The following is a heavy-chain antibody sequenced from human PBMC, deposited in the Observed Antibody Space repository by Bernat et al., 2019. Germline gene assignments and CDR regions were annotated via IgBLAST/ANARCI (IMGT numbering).Heavy chain of an antibody. CDR3: ARSVGSGWYWWFDP. CDR2: INHSGST. Sequence: QVQLQQWGAGLLKPSETLSLTCAVYGGSFSGYYWSWIRQPPGKGLEWIGEINHSGSTNYNPALKSRVTISVDTSKNQFSLKLSSVTAADTAVYYCARSVGSGWYWWFDPWGQGTLVTVSS. CDR1: GGSFSGYY. D-gene: IGHD6-13*01. J-gene: IGHJ5*02. V-gene: IGHV4-34*01.